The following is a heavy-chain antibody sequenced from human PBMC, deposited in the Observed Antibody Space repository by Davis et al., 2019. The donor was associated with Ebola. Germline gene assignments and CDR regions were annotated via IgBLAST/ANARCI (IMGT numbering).Heavy chain of an antibody. D-gene: IGHD3-16*01. CDR1: GDSISSSSYS. Sequence: SETLSLTCTVSGDSISSSSYSWGWIRQPPGKGLEWIGSVYYSGSTYYNPSLKSRVTISVDTSKNQFPLKVYSVTAADTGVYYCARGEGDYYYGMDVWGQGTTVTVSS. CDR2: VYYSGST. V-gene: IGHV4-39*01. J-gene: IGHJ6*02. CDR3: ARGEGDYYYGMDV.